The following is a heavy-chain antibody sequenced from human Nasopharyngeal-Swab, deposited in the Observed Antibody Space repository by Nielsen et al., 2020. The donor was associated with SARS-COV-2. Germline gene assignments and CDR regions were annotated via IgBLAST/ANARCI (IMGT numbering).Heavy chain of an antibody. CDR2: ISYGGGDE. V-gene: IGHV3-30*04. Sequence: GESLKISCEASGFTFSSYPMQWVRRAPGKGLEWVSVISYGGGDEHYADSVKGRFTISRDNSKNTLYLQMNSLTVDDTAVYYCASSMIAETYFDYWGQGTLVTVSS. J-gene: IGHJ4*02. D-gene: IGHD3-22*01. CDR3: ASSMIAETYFDY. CDR1: GFTFSSYP.